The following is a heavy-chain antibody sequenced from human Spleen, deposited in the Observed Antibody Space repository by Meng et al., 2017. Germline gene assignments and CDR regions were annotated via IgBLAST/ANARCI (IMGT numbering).Heavy chain of an antibody. V-gene: IGHV4-39*07. CDR3: ARELGGYFDY. Sequence: LTCTGSGGSISSSSYYWGWIRQPPGKGLEWIGSIYYSGSTYYNPSLKSRVTISVDTSKNQFSLKLSSVTAADTAVYYCARELGGYFDYWGQGTLVTVSS. D-gene: IGHD7-27*01. J-gene: IGHJ4*02. CDR1: GGSISSSSYY. CDR2: IYYSGST.